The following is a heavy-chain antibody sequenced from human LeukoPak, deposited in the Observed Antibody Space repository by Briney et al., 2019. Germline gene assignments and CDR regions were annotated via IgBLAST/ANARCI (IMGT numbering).Heavy chain of an antibody. CDR2: IKQDGTEK. J-gene: IGHJ4*02. V-gene: IGHV3-7*01. CDR3: ARDKVVGATYLDY. D-gene: IGHD1-26*01. CDR1: GFTFSSYW. Sequence: GGSLRLSCAASGFTFSSYWMSWVRQAPGKGLEWVANIKQDGTEKYYVDSVKGRSTISRDNAKNSVYLQMNSLRAEDTAVYYCARDKVVGATYLDYWGQGTLVTVSS.